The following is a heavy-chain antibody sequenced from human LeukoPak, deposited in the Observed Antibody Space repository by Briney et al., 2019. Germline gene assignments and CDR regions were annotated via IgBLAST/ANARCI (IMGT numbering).Heavy chain of an antibody. J-gene: IGHJ4*02. D-gene: IGHD6-13*01. V-gene: IGHV4-59*08. Sequence: PSKTLSLTCTVSGGSISSYYWSWIRQPPGKGLEWIGYIYYSGSTNYNPSLKSRVTISVDTSKNQFSLKLSSVTAADTAVYYCARRTAAGNYFDYWGQGTLVTVSS. CDR1: GGSISSYY. CDR2: IYYSGST. CDR3: ARRTAAGNYFDY.